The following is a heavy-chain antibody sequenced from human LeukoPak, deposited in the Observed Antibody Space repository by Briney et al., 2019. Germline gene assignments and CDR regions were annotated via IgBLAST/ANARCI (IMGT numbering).Heavy chain of an antibody. CDR1: GGSISSSSYY. V-gene: IGHV4-39*07. Sequence: SETLSLTCTVSGGSISSSSYYWGWIRQPPGKGLEWIGSIYYSGSTYYNPSLKSRVTISVDTSKNQFSLKLSSVTAADTAVYYCARAEFSSGTLHYWGQGTLVTVSS. D-gene: IGHD3-22*01. CDR3: ARAEFSSGTLHY. J-gene: IGHJ4*02. CDR2: IYYSGST.